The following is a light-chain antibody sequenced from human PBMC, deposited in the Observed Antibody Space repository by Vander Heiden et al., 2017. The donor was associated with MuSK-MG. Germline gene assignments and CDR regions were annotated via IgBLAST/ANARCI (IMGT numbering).Light chain of an antibody. CDR2: GAS. J-gene: IGKJ2*01. CDR3: QPYGSSPPDT. V-gene: IGKV3-20*01. CDR1: HSVSTF. Sequence: EIVLTQSPGTLTLSPGEGATLSVRASHSVSTFVAWFQQKPGQAPRLRTYGASSRATGIPDRFSVSGSGTDFTLTISRLEPEDSAVYYCQPYGSSPPDTFGQGTKLEIK.